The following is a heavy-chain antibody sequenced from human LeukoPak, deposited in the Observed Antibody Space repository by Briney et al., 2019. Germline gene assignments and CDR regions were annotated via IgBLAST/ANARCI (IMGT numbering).Heavy chain of an antibody. J-gene: IGHJ5*02. Sequence: GGSLRLSCAPSGFTFSSYAMNWVRQATGRRLEWVSGISGRGGSTYYADSVKGRFTISRDNSKNTLYLQMNSLRAEDTAIYYCAKGPAYYYDSSVGRFDPWGQGTLVTVSS. CDR1: GFTFSSYA. D-gene: IGHD3-22*01. V-gene: IGHV3-23*01. CDR2: ISGRGGST. CDR3: AKGPAYYYDSSVGRFDP.